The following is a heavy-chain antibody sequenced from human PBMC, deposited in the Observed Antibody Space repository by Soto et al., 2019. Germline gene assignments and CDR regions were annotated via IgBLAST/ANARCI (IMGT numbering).Heavy chain of an antibody. CDR1: GYTFTSYD. D-gene: IGHD4-17*01. CDR3: ARAFRGSTVTTADY. Sequence: QVQLVQSGAEVKKPGASVKVSCKASGYTFTSYDINWVRQATGQGLEWMGWMNPNSGNTGYAQKFQGRVTMTRNTSISTAYKELSSLRSEDTAVYYCARAFRGSTVTTADYWGQGTLVTVSS. J-gene: IGHJ4*02. CDR2: MNPNSGNT. V-gene: IGHV1-8*01.